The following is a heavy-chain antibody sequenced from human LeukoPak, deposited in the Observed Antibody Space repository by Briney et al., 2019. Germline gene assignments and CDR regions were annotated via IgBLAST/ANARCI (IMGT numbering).Heavy chain of an antibody. D-gene: IGHD6-19*01. J-gene: IGHJ4*02. CDR3: ARESSSPT. Sequence: GGSLRLSCAASGFTFSNYAMSWVRQAPGKGLEWVSSISGSGGSTYYADSVKGRLTISRDNAKNSLYLQMNSLRAEDTAVYYCARESSSPTWGQGTLVTVSS. V-gene: IGHV3-23*01. CDR2: ISGSGGST. CDR1: GFTFSNYA.